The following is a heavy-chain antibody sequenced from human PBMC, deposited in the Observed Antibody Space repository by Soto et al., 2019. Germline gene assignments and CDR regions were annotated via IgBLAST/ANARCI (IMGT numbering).Heavy chain of an antibody. CDR3: VRCAFMPDYNWFDP. V-gene: IGHV3-30-3*01. J-gene: IGHJ5*02. Sequence: GGSLRLSCAASGFTFSAYFMHWVRQAPGKGLEWVAAISYDGSNKWSADSVKGRFTISRDNAKNTLYLQMNSLGAEDTAVYYCVRCAFMPDYNWFDPWGPGTLVTVSS. CDR1: GFTFSAYF. D-gene: IGHD2-2*01. CDR2: ISYDGSNK.